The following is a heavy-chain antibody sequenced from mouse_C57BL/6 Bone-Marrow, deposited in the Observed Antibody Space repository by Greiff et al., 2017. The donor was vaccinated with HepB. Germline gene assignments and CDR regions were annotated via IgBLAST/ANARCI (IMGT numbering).Heavy chain of an antibody. D-gene: IGHD4-1*01. Sequence: EVQRVESGPGLVKPSQSLSLTCSVTGYSITSGYSWNWIRQFPGNKLEWMGYISYDGSNNYNPSLKNRISITRDTSKNQFFLKLNSVTTEDTATYYCARVGTGTGDFDYWGQGTTLTVSS. CDR2: ISYDGSN. V-gene: IGHV3-6*01. J-gene: IGHJ2*01. CDR3: ARVGTGTGDFDY. CDR1: GYSITSGYS.